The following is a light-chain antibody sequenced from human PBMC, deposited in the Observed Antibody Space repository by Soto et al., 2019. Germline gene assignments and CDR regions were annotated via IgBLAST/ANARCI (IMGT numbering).Light chain of an antibody. CDR1: SSNIGAGYD. V-gene: IGLV1-40*01. CDR2: GNS. CDR3: QSYDSSLSGLV. Sequence: QSVLTQPPSVSGAPGQRVTISCTGSSSNIGAGYDVHSYQQLPGTAPKLLIYGNSNRPSGVPDRFSGSKSVTSASLAITGLQAEDEADYYCQSYDSSLSGLVFGGGTKLTVL. J-gene: IGLJ2*01.